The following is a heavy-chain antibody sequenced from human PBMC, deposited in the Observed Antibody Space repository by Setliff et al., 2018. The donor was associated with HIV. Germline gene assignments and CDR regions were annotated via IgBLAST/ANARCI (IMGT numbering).Heavy chain of an antibody. J-gene: IGHJ3*02. D-gene: IGHD6-19*01. Sequence: SETLSLTCTVSGGSISSSSYYWGWIRQPPGKGLEWIGSIYYSGSTYYNPSLKSRVTISVDTSKNQFSLKLSSVTAADTAVYYCASWGPLYSGGDAFDIWGQGTMVTVSS. V-gene: IGHV4-39*01. CDR3: ASWGPLYSGGDAFDI. CDR1: GGSISSSSYY. CDR2: IYYSGST.